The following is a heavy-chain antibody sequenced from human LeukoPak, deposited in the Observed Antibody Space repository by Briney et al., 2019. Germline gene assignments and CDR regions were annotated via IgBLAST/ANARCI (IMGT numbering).Heavy chain of an antibody. CDR2: IWYDGSNK. CDR1: GFTFSSYG. Sequence: GGSLRLSCAASGFTFSSYGMHWVRQAPGKGLEWVAVIWYDGSNKYYADSVKGRFTISRDNSKSTLYLQMNRLRAEDTAVYSCARAGDRSGYYWGVFDYWGQGTLVTVSS. V-gene: IGHV3-33*01. D-gene: IGHD3-22*01. J-gene: IGHJ4*02. CDR3: ARAGDRSGYYWGVFDY.